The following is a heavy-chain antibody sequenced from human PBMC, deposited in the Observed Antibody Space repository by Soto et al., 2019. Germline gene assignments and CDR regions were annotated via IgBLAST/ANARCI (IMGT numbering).Heavy chain of an antibody. CDR1: GFTFSSYS. CDR3: ARDPSMGACDY. D-gene: IGHD1-26*01. V-gene: IGHV3-21*01. CDR2: ISSSSSYI. J-gene: IGHJ4*02. Sequence: GGSLRLSCAASGFTFSSYSMNWVRQAPGKGLEWVSSISSSSSYIYYADSVKGRFTISRDNAKNSLYLQMNSLRAEDTAMYYCARDPSMGACDYWGQGTLVTVSS.